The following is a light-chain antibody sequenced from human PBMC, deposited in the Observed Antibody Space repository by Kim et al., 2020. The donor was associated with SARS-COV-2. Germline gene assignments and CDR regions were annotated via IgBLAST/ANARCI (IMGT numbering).Light chain of an antibody. CDR1: SGDIGGYNY. V-gene: IGLV2-11*01. J-gene: IGLJ2*01. CDR2: DVN. Sequence: GQSVTISCTGTSGDIGGYNYVSWYQHHPGKAPKLMIYDVNKWPSGVPDRFSGSKSGNTASLTISWLQVEDEADYYCCSYSGRYTFVFGGGTQLTVL. CDR3: CSYSGRYTFV.